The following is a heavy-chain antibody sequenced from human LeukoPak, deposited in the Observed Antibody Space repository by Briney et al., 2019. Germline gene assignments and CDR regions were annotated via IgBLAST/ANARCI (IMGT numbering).Heavy chain of an antibody. CDR2: IIPIFGTA. Sequence: ASVKVSCKASGGTFSSYAISWVRQAPGQGLEWMGGIIPIFGTANYAQKFQGRVTITADKSTSTAYMELRSLRSDDTAVYYCARGNNPPYFDDWGQGTLVTVSS. J-gene: IGHJ4*02. D-gene: IGHD1-14*01. CDR1: GGTFSSYA. CDR3: ARGNNPPYFDD. V-gene: IGHV1-69*06.